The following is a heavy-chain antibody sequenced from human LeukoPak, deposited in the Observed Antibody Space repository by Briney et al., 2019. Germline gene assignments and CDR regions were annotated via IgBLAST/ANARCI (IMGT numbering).Heavy chain of an antibody. CDR3: ARDRGITGTGWFDP. D-gene: IGHD1-20*01. CDR2: IYYSGST. CDR1: GGSISSSSYY. J-gene: IGHJ5*02. Sequence: SETLSLTCTVSGGSISSSSYYWGWIRQPPGKGLEWIGSIYYSGSTYYNPSLKSRVTISVDTSKNQFSLKLSSVTAADTAVYYCARDRGITGTGWFDPWGQGTLVTVSS. V-gene: IGHV4-39*07.